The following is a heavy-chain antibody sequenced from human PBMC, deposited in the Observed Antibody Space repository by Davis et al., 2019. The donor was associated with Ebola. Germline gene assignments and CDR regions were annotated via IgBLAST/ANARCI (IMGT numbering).Heavy chain of an antibody. CDR2: ISSSSSYI. D-gene: IGHD6-6*01. CDR1: GFTFSSYS. J-gene: IGHJ4*02. CDR3: ASYSSSGGNLY. Sequence: GVLKISCAASGFTFSSYSMNWVRQAPGKGLEWVSSISSSSSYIYYADSVKGRFTISRDNAKNSLYLQMNSLRAEDTAVYYCASYSSSGGNLYWGQGTLVTVSS. V-gene: IGHV3-21*01.